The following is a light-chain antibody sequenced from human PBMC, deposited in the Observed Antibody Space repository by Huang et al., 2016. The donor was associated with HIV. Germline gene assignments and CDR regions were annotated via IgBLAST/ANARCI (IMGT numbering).Light chain of an antibody. V-gene: IGKV2-29*02. CDR1: QSLLHSDGKTY. Sequence: DVVMTQTPLSLSVTPGQPASISCKSSQSLLHSDGKTYLYWFFQKPGQSPQLLLYQVSSRFSGVSERFSGGGSGTDFTLKISRVEAEDVGTYYCLQGIFFPYSFGPGTKLELK. J-gene: IGKJ2*03. CDR2: QVS. CDR3: LQGIFFPYS.